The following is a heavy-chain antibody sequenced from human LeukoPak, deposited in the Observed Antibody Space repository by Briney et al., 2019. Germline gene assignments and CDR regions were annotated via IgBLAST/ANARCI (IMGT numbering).Heavy chain of an antibody. J-gene: IGHJ2*01. CDR2: ISHDGTVT. V-gene: IGHV3-74*01. D-gene: IGHD3-9*01. Sequence: GGSLRPSCVVSGFTFSTYAMHWVRHAPGKGLMWVSRISHDGTVTSYADSVRGRFTVSRDNAKNTLYLQMNSLRAEDTAVYYCTRDVNLNFFDVWGRGTLVTVSS. CDR3: TRDVNLNFFDV. CDR1: GFTFSTYA.